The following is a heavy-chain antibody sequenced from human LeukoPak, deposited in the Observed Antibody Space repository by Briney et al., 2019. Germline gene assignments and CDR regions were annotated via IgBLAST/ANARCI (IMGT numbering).Heavy chain of an antibody. Sequence: GGSLRLSCAASGFTFSSYAMSWVRQAPGKGLEWVSGISGSGDNTYYADSVKGRFTIARDNSKNTLYVQVNSLGTEDTAAYYCAKGSYYDSSGSFYFDYWGQGTLVTVSS. D-gene: IGHD3-22*01. CDR3: AKGSYYDSSGSFYFDY. CDR2: ISGSGDNT. CDR1: GFTFSSYA. V-gene: IGHV3-23*01. J-gene: IGHJ4*02.